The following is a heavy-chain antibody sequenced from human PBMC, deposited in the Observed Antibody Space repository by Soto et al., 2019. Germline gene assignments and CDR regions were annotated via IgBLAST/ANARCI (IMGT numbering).Heavy chain of an antibody. V-gene: IGHV4-31*03. D-gene: IGHD3-16*02. J-gene: IGHJ4*02. CDR3: ARSILTFGGVIATYYFDY. CDR2: TYYSGST. Sequence: QVQLQESGPGLVKPSQTLSLTCTVSGGSISSGGYYWSWIRQHPGKGLEWIGYTYYSGSTYYNPSLTSRDTIPVDTAKNPSSLNLSSVTAADTAVYYCARSILTFGGVIATYYFDYWGQGTLVTVSS. CDR1: GGSISSGGYY.